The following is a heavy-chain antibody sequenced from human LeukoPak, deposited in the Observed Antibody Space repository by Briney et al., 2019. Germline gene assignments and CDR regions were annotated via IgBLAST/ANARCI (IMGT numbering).Heavy chain of an antibody. Sequence: PGGSLRLSCAASGITFSRYGMHWVRQAPGKGLEWVSSISSSSSYISYADSVKGRFTISRDNSKNTLYLQMNSLRAEDTAVYYCAKVGPETRDSTLVYGDAFDIWGQGTMVTVSS. CDR3: AKVGPETRDSTLVYGDAFDI. CDR2: ISSSSSYI. V-gene: IGHV3-21*04. J-gene: IGHJ3*02. CDR1: GITFSRYG. D-gene: IGHD1-14*01.